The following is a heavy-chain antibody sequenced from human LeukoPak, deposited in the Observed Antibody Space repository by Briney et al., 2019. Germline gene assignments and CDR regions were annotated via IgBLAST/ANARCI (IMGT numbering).Heavy chain of an antibody. CDR2: ISADGGST. D-gene: IGHD6-13*01. J-gene: IGHJ4*02. Sequence: GGSLRLSCAASGFNFDAYAMHWVRQAPGKGLQWISLISADGGSTYYADSVKGRFTISRDNSKNSLYQQMNSLTTEDTAFYYCAKDKAGTIVWYGRWAIGLFDYWGQGTLLTVSS. CDR1: GFNFDAYA. V-gene: IGHV3-43*02. CDR3: AKDKAGTIVWYGRWAIGLFDY.